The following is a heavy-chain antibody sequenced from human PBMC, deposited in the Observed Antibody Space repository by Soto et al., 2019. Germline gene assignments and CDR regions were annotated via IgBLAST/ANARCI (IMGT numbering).Heavy chain of an antibody. D-gene: IGHD5-18*01. CDR3: ARVRRGYSYEGAFDY. Sequence: GSLRLSCAASGFTFSSYWMSWVRQAPGKGLEWVANIKQDGSEKYYVDFVKGRFTISRDNAKNSLYLQMNSLRAEDTAVYYCARVRRGYSYEGAFDYWGQGTLVTVSS. CDR2: IKQDGSEK. J-gene: IGHJ4*02. V-gene: IGHV3-7*01. CDR1: GFTFSSYW.